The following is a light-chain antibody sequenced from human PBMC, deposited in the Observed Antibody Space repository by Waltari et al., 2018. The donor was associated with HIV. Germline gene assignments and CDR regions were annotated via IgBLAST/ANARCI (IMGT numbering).Light chain of an antibody. J-gene: IGLJ2*01. CDR1: KLGYKY. Sequence: SYELTQPPSVSVSPRQTASITCSCAKLGYKYTCWYTQKPGQSPVLVIYQDSKRPSGITERFSGSNAGNTATLTISGTQAMDEADYYCQAWDSSTVVFGGGTKLTVL. V-gene: IGLV3-1*01. CDR3: QAWDSSTVV. CDR2: QDS.